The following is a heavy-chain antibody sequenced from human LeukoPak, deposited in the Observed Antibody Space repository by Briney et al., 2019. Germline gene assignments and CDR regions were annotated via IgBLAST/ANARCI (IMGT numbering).Heavy chain of an antibody. J-gene: IGHJ4*02. CDR3: AKGDYYDFDY. CDR2: ITSGVGIT. CDR1: GFTFSNYG. D-gene: IGHD3-10*01. V-gene: IGHV3-23*01. Sequence: QPGGSLRLSCAASGFTFSNYGMNWVRQAPGKGLEWVSIITSGVGITYYTDSVKGRFTISRDNSMNTLDLQMNSLRAEDTAVYYCAKGDYYDFDYWGQGTLVTVSS.